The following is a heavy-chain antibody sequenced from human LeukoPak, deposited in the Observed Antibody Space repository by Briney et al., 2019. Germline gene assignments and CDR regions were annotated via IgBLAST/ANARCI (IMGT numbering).Heavy chain of an antibody. CDR1: GYSFTSYW. J-gene: IGHJ4*02. CDR2: IDPSDSYT. V-gene: IGHV5-10-1*01. Sequence: GASLQISCKGSGYSFTSYWISWVRQLPGKGLEWMGRIDPSDSYTNYSPSFQGHVTISADKSISTAYLQWSSLKASDTAMYYCARSGPLGGSYPNYWGQGTLVTVSS. CDR3: ARSGPLGGSYPNY. D-gene: IGHD1-26*01.